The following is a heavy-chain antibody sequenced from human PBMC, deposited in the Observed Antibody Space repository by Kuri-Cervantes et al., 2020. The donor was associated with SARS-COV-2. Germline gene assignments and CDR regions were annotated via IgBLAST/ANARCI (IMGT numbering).Heavy chain of an antibody. CDR2: IYYSGST. D-gene: IGHD3-3*01. CDR1: GGSFSGFY. Sequence: SETLSLTRALYGGSFSGFYWSWIRQPPGKGLEWIGSIYYSGSTYYNPSLKSRVTISVDTSKNQFSLKLSSVTAADTAVYYCARKGLWSGYLNWGQGTLVTVSS. V-gene: IGHV4-34*01. CDR3: ARKGLWSGYLN. J-gene: IGHJ4*02.